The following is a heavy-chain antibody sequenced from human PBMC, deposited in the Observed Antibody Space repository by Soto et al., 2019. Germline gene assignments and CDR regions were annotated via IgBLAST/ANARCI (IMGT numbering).Heavy chain of an antibody. Sequence: GGSLRLSCAASGFTFSSYAMSRVRQAPGKGLEWVSAISGSGGSTYYAASVKGRFTIPRDNSKNTLYLKMNSLRAEDTAVYYCAKVAGVVVVPAAMSYWGQGTLVTVSS. CDR3: AKVAGVVVVPAAMSY. CDR1: GFTFSSYA. CDR2: ISGSGGST. J-gene: IGHJ4*02. D-gene: IGHD2-2*01. V-gene: IGHV3-23*01.